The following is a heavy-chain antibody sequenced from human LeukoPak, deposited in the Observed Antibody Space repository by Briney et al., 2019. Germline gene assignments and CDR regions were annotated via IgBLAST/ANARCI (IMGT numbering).Heavy chain of an antibody. D-gene: IGHD5-18*01. CDR3: ARGGDTAMPRKDWFDP. J-gene: IGHJ5*02. CDR1: GYTFTSYA. V-gene: IGHV1-3*01. Sequence: ASVKVSCKASGYTFTSYAMHWVRQAPGQRLEWMGWINAGNGNTKYSQKFQGRVTITRDTSASTAYMELSSLRSEDTAVYYCARGGDTAMPRKDWFDPWGQGTLVTVSS. CDR2: INAGNGNT.